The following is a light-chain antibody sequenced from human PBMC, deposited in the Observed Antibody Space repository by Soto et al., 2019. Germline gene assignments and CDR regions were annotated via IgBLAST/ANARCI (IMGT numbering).Light chain of an antibody. J-gene: IGKJ1*01. CDR1: QSVSSN. CDR3: QQYNNWRT. V-gene: IGKV3-15*01. Sequence: EIVMTQSPATLSVSPGARAPLSCRASQSVSSNLAWYQQKPGQAPRLLIYGASTRATGIPARFSGSGSGTEFTLTISSLQSEDFAVYYCQQYNNWRTFGQGTKVDIK. CDR2: GAS.